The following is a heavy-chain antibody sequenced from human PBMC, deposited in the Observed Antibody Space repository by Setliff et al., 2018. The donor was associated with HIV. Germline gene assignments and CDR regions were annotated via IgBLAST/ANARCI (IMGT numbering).Heavy chain of an antibody. CDR2: IKQDGSEE. CDR1: GFIFSTYW. D-gene: IGHD6-19*01. V-gene: IGHV3-7*01. J-gene: IGHJ4*02. Sequence: GGSLRLSCVTSGFIFSTYWMIWVRQAPGKGLEWVAKIKQDGSEEYYVDSVKGRFTVSRDNAKNSVYLQMNSLRVEDTAMYYCTKDHLSGWASDCWGQGTLVTVSS. CDR3: TKDHLSGWASDC.